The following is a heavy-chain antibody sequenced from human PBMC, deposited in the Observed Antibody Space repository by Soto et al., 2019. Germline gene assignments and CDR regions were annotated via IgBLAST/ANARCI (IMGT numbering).Heavy chain of an antibody. CDR2: IHRDEIEK. Sequence: GSLRLSCAASTFPFSTYWMTWVRQAPGKGLEWVANIHRDEIEKYYMDSVKGRFAISRDNAKNSLYLQMTSLRAEDTAVYYCAGGNALDVWGQGTTVTVSS. J-gene: IGHJ6*02. CDR3: AGGNALDV. V-gene: IGHV3-7*01. CDR1: TFPFSTYW.